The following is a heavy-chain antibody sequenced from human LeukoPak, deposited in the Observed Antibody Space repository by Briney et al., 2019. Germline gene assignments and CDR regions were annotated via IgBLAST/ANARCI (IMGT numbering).Heavy chain of an antibody. J-gene: IGHJ3*02. V-gene: IGHV3-23*01. CDR2: ISGSGGST. Sequence: GGSLRLSCAASGFTFSSYAMSWVRQAPGKGLEWVPTISGSGGSTYYADSVKGRFTISRDNSKNTLYLQMNSLRAEDTAVYYCAKHGGSYLRAFDIWGQGTMVTVSS. D-gene: IGHD1-26*01. CDR3: AKHGGSYLRAFDI. CDR1: GFTFSSYA.